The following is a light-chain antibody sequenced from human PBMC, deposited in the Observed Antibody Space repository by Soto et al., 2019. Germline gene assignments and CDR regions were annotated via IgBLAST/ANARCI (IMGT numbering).Light chain of an antibody. Sequence: QSALTQPPSASGSPGQSVTISCTGASSDVGGYNYVSWYQQHPGKAPKLIIYEVSKRPSGAPDRFPGSKSGNTASLTVSGLQAEDEADYYCSSYAGGNKVFGTGTKVTVL. CDR2: EVS. V-gene: IGLV2-8*01. J-gene: IGLJ1*01. CDR3: SSYAGGNKV. CDR1: SSDVGGYNY.